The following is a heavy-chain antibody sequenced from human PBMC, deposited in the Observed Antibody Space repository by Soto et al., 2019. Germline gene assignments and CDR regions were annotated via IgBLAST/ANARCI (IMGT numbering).Heavy chain of an antibody. CDR3: ARDRSYYDSSGYYHRAFDI. CDR2: IIPIFGTA. Sequence: QVQLVQSGAEVKKPGSSVKVSCKASGGTFSSYAISWVRQAPGQGLEWMGGIIPIFGTANYAQKFQGRVTITADESTSTGYMELSSLRSEDTAVYYCARDRSYYDSSGYYHRAFDIWGQGTMVTVSS. J-gene: IGHJ3*02. V-gene: IGHV1-69*01. D-gene: IGHD3-22*01. CDR1: GGTFSSYA.